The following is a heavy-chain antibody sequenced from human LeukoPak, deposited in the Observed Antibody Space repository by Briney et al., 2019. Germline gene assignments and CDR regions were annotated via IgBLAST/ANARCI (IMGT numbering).Heavy chain of an antibody. CDR1: GYTFSRHG. CDR3: ATYSSLNRREFQY. Sequence: GGSLRLSCAASGYTFSRHGIHWVRQAPGKGLQWVANIKTDGSEKYYVDSVKGRFTISRDNAKNSLYLQMNSLRAEDTAVYYCATYSSLNRREFQYWGQGTLLTVSS. CDR2: IKTDGSEK. D-gene: IGHD3-22*01. V-gene: IGHV3-7*01. J-gene: IGHJ1*01.